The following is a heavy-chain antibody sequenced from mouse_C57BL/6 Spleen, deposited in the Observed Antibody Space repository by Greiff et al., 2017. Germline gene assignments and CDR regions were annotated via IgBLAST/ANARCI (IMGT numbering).Heavy chain of an antibody. CDR3: ARDWSGSSPFAY. CDR2: IWTGGGT. Sequence: QVQLKQSGPGLVAPSQCLSITCTASGFSLTSYAISWVRQPPGKGLEWLGVIWTGGGTNYNSALKSRLSISKDNSKSHVFLQMNSLQTDDTARYYCARDWSGSSPFAYWGQGTLVTVSA. D-gene: IGHD1-1*01. V-gene: IGHV2-9-1*01. J-gene: IGHJ3*01. CDR1: GFSLTSYA.